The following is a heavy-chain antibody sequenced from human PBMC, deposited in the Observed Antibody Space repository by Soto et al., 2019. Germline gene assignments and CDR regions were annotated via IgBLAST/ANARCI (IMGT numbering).Heavy chain of an antibody. CDR2: ISSSSSYI. CDR3: ARDGIAAAGYFDY. V-gene: IGHV3-21*01. Sequence: GGSLRLSCAASGFTFSSYSMNWVRQAPGKGLEWVSSISSSSSYIYYADSVKGRFTISRDNAKNSLYLQMNSLRAEDTAVYYCARDGIAAAGYFDYWGQGTLVTVS. D-gene: IGHD6-13*01. CDR1: GFTFSSYS. J-gene: IGHJ4*02.